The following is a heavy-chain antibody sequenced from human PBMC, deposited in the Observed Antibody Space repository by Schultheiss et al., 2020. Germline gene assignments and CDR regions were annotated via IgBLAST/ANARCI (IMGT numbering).Heavy chain of an antibody. CDR2: IYYSGST. Sequence: SETLSLTCTVSGGSISSYYWSWIRQPPGKGLEWIGYIYYSGSTNYNPSLKSRVTISVDTSKNQFSLKLSSVTAADTAVYYCARDYREYCSSTSCPPPYWYYYGMDVWGQGTTVTVPS. CDR1: GGSISSYY. V-gene: IGHV4-59*01. J-gene: IGHJ6*02. D-gene: IGHD2-2*01. CDR3: ARDYREYCSSTSCPPPYWYYYGMDV.